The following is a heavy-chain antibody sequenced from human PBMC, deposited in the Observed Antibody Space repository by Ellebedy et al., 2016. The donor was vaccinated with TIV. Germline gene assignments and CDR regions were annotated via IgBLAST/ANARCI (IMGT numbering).Heavy chain of an antibody. CDR3: ARDGTAYSSSWYGDY. V-gene: IGHV1-69*10. D-gene: IGHD6-13*01. J-gene: IGHJ4*02. CDR2: IIPILGIA. Sequence: SVKVSCKASGGTFSSYAISWVRQAPGQGLEWMGGIIPILGIANYAPKFQGRVTITEDKSTSTAYMELSSLRSEDTAVYYCARDGTAYSSSWYGDYWGQGTLVTVSS. CDR1: GGTFSSYA.